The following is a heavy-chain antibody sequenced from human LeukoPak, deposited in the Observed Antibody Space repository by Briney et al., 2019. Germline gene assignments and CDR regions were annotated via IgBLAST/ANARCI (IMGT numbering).Heavy chain of an antibody. Sequence: GGSLRLSCAASGFTFSSYSMNWVRQAPGKGLEWVANIKKDGSEKYYVDSVKGRFTISRDNAKTSLYLQMNSLRAEDTAVYYCARDLSGITGYTYGRGIDYWGQGTLVTVSS. CDR3: ARDLSGITGYTYGRGIDY. D-gene: IGHD5-18*01. CDR1: GFTFSSYS. CDR2: IKKDGSEK. J-gene: IGHJ4*02. V-gene: IGHV3-7*01.